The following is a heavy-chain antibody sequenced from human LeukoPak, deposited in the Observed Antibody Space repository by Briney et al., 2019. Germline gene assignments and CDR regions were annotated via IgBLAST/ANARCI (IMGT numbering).Heavy chain of an antibody. CDR3: ARDDSSGYYFDD. D-gene: IGHD3-22*01. Sequence: GGSLRLSCAASGFTFRTYGMHWVRQAPGKGLEWVSSISSSSSFTYYADSLKGRFTISRDNAKNSLYLLMDSLRVEDTAVYYCARDDSSGYYFDDWGQGALVTVSS. CDR1: GFTFRTYG. V-gene: IGHV3-21*01. J-gene: IGHJ4*02. CDR2: ISSSSSFT.